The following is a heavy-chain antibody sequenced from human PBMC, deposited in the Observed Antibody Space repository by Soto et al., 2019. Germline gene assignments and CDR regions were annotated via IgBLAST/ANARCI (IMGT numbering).Heavy chain of an antibody. CDR2: ISAYNGNT. Sequence: ASVKVSCKASGCTFTSYGISWVRQAPGQGLEWMGWISAYNGNTNYAQKLQGRVTMTTDTSTSTAYMELRSLRSDDTAVYYCARDRLEYCSGGSCDYYMDVWGKGTTVTVS. J-gene: IGHJ6*03. V-gene: IGHV1-18*01. CDR1: GCTFTSYG. CDR3: ARDRLEYCSGGSCDYYMDV. D-gene: IGHD2-15*01.